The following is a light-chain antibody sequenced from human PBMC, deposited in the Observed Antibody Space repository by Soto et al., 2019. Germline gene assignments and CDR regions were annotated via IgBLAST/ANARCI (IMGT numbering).Light chain of an antibody. CDR1: QDITSY. V-gene: IGKV1-33*01. CDR3: QHCDYLPL. Sequence: DIQMTQSPSSLSASVGDRVTITCQASQDITSYLNWYQHKPWKAPKLLIYDASILEAGVPPRFSGSGSGTDFTLTISSLQPEDVATYYCQHCDYLPLFGPGTTVDFK. CDR2: DAS. J-gene: IGKJ3*01.